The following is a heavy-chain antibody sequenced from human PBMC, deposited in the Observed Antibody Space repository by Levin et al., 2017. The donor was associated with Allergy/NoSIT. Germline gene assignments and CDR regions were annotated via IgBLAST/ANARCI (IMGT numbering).Heavy chain of an antibody. D-gene: IGHD3-16*01. V-gene: IGHV1-46*01. J-gene: IGHJ6*02. Sequence: GESLKISCKASGYTFTTYYMHWLRQASGQGLEWMGIMNPSDGTTTYPHTLQGRVTMTRDTSTSTVYMELNSLRSEDTAVYYCARAGGTPADYYYGMDVWGQGTTVTVSS. CDR3: ARAGGTPADYYYGMDV. CDR1: GYTFTTYY. CDR2: MNPSDGTT.